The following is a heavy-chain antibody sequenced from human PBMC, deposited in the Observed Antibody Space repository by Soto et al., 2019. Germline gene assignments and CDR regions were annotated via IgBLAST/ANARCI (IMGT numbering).Heavy chain of an antibody. J-gene: IGHJ6*02. Sequence: LRLSCAASGFTFSSYGMHWVRQAPGKGLEWVAVIWYDGSNKYYADSVKGRFTISRDNSKNTLYLQMNSLRAEDTAVYYCAREGGIAAPLYYGMDVWGQGTTVTVSS. CDR3: AREGGIAAPLYYGMDV. V-gene: IGHV3-33*01. CDR2: IWYDGSNK. D-gene: IGHD6-25*01. CDR1: GFTFSSYG.